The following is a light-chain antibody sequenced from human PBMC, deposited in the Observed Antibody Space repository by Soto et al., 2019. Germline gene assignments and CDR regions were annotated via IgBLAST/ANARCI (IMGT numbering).Light chain of an antibody. V-gene: IGLV2-14*03. CDR2: DVS. CDR1: SNDVGAFNY. J-gene: IGLJ2*01. Sequence: QSALTQPASVSGSPGQSITISCTGTSNDVGAFNYVSWYQQHPGKAPKVIIYDVSNRPSGVSNRFSGSKSGNTASLTISGLQAEDEADYYCSSYTSSSTLVFGGGTKLTVL. CDR3: SSYTSSSTLV.